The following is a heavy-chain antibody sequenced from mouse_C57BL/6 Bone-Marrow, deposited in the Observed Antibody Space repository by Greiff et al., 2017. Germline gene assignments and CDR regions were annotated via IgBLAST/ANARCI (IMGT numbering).Heavy chain of an antibody. J-gene: IGHJ1*03. D-gene: IGHD4-1*01. CDR2: IYPRSGNT. CDR1: GYTFTSYG. CDR3: ARRKTGTPWYFDF. V-gene: IGHV1-81*01. Sequence: VQLQQSGAELARPGASVKLSCKASGYTFTSYGISWVKQRTGQGLEWIGEIYPRSGNTYYNEKFKGKATLTADKSSSTAYMELRSLTSEDSAVYFCARRKTGTPWYFDFWGTGTTVTVSS.